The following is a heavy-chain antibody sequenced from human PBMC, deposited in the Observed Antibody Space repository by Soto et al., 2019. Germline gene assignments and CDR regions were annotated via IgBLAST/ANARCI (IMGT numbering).Heavy chain of an antibody. CDR3: ARDAITLVRGVIIIGGMDV. D-gene: IGHD3-10*01. Sequence: GGSLRLSCAASGFTFSSYAMSWVRQAPGKGLEWVSAISGSGGSTYYADSVKGRFTISRDNSKNTLYLQMNSLRAEDTAVYYCARDAITLVRGVIIIGGMDVWGQGTTVTVS. CDR2: ISGSGGST. CDR1: GFTFSSYA. J-gene: IGHJ6*02. V-gene: IGHV3-23*01.